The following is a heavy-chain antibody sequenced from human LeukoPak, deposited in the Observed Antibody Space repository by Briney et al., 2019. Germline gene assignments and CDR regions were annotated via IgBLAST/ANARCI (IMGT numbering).Heavy chain of an antibody. Sequence: ASVKVSCKASGYTFTGYYMHSVRQAPGQGLEWMGWINPNSGGTNYAQKFQGRVTMTRDTSISTAYMELSRLRSDDTAVYYCARDQDYGDSWFDPWGQGTLVTVSS. CDR2: INPNSGGT. D-gene: IGHD4-17*01. J-gene: IGHJ5*02. V-gene: IGHV1-2*02. CDR3: ARDQDYGDSWFDP. CDR1: GYTFTGYY.